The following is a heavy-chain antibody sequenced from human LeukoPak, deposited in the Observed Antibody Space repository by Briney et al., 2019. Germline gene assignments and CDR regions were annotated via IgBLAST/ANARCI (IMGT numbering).Heavy chain of an antibody. V-gene: IGHV3-48*03. CDR1: GFTFSSYE. J-gene: IGHJ4*02. D-gene: IGHD2-15*01. CDR2: ISSSGSKK. CDR3: ARGEDIVVVVAATPYFDY. Sequence: PGGSLRLSCAASGFTFSSYEMNWVRQAPGKGLEWVSYISSSGSKKYYADSVKGRFTISRDNAKNSLYLQMNSLRAEDTAVYYCARGEDIVVVVAATPYFDYWGQGTLVTVSS.